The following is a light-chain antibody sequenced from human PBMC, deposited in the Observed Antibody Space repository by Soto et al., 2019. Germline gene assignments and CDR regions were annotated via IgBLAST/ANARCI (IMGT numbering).Light chain of an antibody. CDR1: SSNVGAGYD. V-gene: IGLV1-40*01. J-gene: IGLJ2*01. Sequence: QSVLTQPPSVSGAPGQRVTLSCTGSSSNVGAGYDVQWYQQLPGTAPKLLISGNSNRPSGVPDRFSGSKSGTSASLAITGLQAEDEADYYCQSYDSSLSAVVFGGGTKVTVL. CDR2: GNS. CDR3: QSYDSSLSAVV.